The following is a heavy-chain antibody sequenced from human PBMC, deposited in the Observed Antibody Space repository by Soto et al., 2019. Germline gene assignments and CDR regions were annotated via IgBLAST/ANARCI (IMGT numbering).Heavy chain of an antibody. J-gene: IGHJ6*02. V-gene: IGHV3-66*01. CDR3: ARAPTAYYDILTGYYSDLDYYYGMDV. CDR1: GFTVSSNY. Sequence: PGGSLRLSCAASGFTVSSNYMSWVRQAPGKGLEWVSVIYSGGSTYYADSVTGRFTISRDNSKHTLYLQMNSLRAEDTAVYYCARAPTAYYDILTGYYSDLDYYYGMDVWGQGTTVTVSS. D-gene: IGHD3-9*01. CDR2: IYSGGST.